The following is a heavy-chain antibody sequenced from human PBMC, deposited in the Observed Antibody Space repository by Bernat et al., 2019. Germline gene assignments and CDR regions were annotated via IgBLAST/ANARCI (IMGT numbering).Heavy chain of an antibody. J-gene: IGHJ4*02. D-gene: IGHD3-16*01. CDR3: TTSGGGDYIWGSSD. V-gene: IGHV3-15*01. CDR1: GFTFSNAW. Sequence: EVQLVESGGGLVKPGGSLRLSCAASGFTFSNAWMSWVRQAPGKGLEWVGRIKSKTDGGTTDYAAPVKGRFTISRDYSKNTLYLQMNSLKTEDTAVYYCTTSGGGDYIWGSSDWGQGTLVTVSS. CDR2: IKSKTDGGTT.